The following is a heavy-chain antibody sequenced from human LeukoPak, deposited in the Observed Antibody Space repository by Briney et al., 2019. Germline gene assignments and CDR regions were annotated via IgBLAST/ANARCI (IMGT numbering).Heavy chain of an antibody. CDR3: AKDLAVVVPAYFDY. Sequence: GGSLRLSCAASGFTFSSYSMNWVRQAPGKGLEWVSAISGSGGSTYYADSVKGRFTISRDNSKNTLYLQMNSLRAEDTAVYYCAKDLAVVVPAYFDYWGQGTLVTVSS. CDR2: ISGSGGST. CDR1: GFTFSSYS. V-gene: IGHV3-23*01. J-gene: IGHJ4*02. D-gene: IGHD2-2*01.